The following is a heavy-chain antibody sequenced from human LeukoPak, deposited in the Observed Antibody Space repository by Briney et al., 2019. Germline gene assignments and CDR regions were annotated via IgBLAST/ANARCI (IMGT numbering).Heavy chain of an antibody. V-gene: IGHV1-2*02. J-gene: IGHJ5*02. D-gene: IGHD6-6*01. CDR1: GYTFTGYY. CDR2: INPNSGGT. Sequence: ASVKVSCKASGYTFTGYYVHWVRRAPGQGLEWMGWINPNSGGTNYAQKFQGRVTMTRDTSISTAYMELSRLRSDDTAVYYCARGPVGYSSSSNLFDPWGQGTLVTVSS. CDR3: ARGPVGYSSSSNLFDP.